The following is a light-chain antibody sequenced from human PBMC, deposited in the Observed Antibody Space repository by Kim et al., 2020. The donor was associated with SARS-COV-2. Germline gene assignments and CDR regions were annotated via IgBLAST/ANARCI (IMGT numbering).Light chain of an antibody. CDR2: GAS. CDR3: QQYNNWLPLT. J-gene: IGKJ4*01. V-gene: IGKV3-15*01. Sequence: VSPGERATLSCRASQSVSSNLAWYQQKPGQAPRLLIYGASTRATGIPARFSGSGSGTEFTLTISSLQSEDFAVYYCQQYNNWLPLTFGGGTKLEIK. CDR1: QSVSSN.